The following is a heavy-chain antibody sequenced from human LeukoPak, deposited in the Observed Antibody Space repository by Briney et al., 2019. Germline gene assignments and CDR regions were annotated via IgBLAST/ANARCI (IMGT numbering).Heavy chain of an antibody. J-gene: IGHJ4*02. CDR3: ARSNYDSSGYLFDC. CDR1: GGSFSGYY. V-gene: IGHV4-34*01. CDR2: INHSGST. Sequence: PSETLSLTCAVYGGSFSGYYWSWIRQPPGKGLEWIGEINHSGSTNYNPSLKSRVTISVDTSKNQFSLKLSSVTAADTAVYYCARSNYDSSGYLFDCWGQGTLVTVSS. D-gene: IGHD3-22*01.